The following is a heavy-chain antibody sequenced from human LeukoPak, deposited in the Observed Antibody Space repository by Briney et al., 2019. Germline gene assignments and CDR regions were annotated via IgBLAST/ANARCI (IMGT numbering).Heavy chain of an antibody. Sequence: GGSLRLSCAASGFTFSSYSMSWVRQAPGKGLEWVSSISSSSSYIYYADSVKGRFTISRDNAKNSLYLQMNSLRAADTAVYYCARVGCSSTSCYKGDYYYYYGMDVWGQGTTVTVSS. D-gene: IGHD2-2*02. V-gene: IGHV3-21*01. J-gene: IGHJ6*02. CDR1: GFTFSSYS. CDR3: ARVGCSSTSCYKGDYYYYYGMDV. CDR2: ISSSSSYI.